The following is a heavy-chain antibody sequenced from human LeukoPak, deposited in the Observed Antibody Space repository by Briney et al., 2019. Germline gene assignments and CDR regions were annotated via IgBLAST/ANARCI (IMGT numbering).Heavy chain of an antibody. CDR3: AKEKAIATINYGLDV. CDR1: GFTFSSYG. D-gene: IGHD1-1*01. CDR2: ISYDGSNK. Sequence: GGSLRLSCAASGFTFSSYGMHWVRQAPGKGLGWVAVISYDGSNKYYADSVKGRFTISRDNSKNTLHLQMNSLRGEDTAVYYCAKEKAIATINYGLDVWGQGTTVTVSS. J-gene: IGHJ6*02. V-gene: IGHV3-30*18.